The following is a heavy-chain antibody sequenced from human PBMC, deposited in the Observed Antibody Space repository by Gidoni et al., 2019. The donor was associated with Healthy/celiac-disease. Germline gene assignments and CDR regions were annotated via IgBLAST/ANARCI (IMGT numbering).Heavy chain of an antibody. D-gene: IGHD3-3*01. V-gene: IGHV1-2*02. J-gene: IGHJ5*02. CDR2: INPNSGGT. Sequence: QVQLVQSGAEVKKPGASVKVSCKASGYTFTGYYMHWVRQAPGQGLEWMGWINPNSGGTNYAQKFQGRVTMTRDTSISTAYMELSRLRSDDTAVYYCARGGYDFWSGYLIWFDPWGQGTLVTVSS. CDR1: GYTFTGYY. CDR3: ARGGYDFWSGYLIWFDP.